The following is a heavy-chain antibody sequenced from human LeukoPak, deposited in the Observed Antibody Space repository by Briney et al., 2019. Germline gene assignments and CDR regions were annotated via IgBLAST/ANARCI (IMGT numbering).Heavy chain of an antibody. J-gene: IGHJ4*02. Sequence: GSSVKVSCKASGGTFSSYAISWVRPAPGQGLEWMGRIVPILGIANYAQKFQGRVTITADKSTSTAYMELSSLRSEDTAVYYCAPESDRILYYWGQGTLVTVSS. CDR2: IVPILGIA. V-gene: IGHV1-69*04. D-gene: IGHD2-15*01. CDR1: GGTFSSYA. CDR3: APESDRILYY.